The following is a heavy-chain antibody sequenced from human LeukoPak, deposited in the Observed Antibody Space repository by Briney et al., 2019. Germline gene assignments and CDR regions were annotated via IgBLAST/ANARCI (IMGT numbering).Heavy chain of an antibody. J-gene: IGHJ3*02. Sequence: ASVKVSCKASGYTFTGYYMHWVRQAPGQGLEWMGWISAYNGNTNYAQKLQGRVTMTTDTSTSTAYMELRSLRSDDTAVYYCTRANGARNAFDIWGQGTMVTVSS. CDR2: ISAYNGNT. CDR3: TRANGARNAFDI. CDR1: GYTFTGYY. V-gene: IGHV1-18*04. D-gene: IGHD2-8*01.